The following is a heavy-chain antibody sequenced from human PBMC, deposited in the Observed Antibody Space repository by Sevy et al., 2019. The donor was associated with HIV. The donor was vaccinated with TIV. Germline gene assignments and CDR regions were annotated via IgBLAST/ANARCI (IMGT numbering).Heavy chain of an antibody. Sequence: GGSLRLSCAASGFSFSQYSMIWVRQAPGKGLEWLSYISGTSGTIYYAASVKGRFTISRDNAKNSVYLQMNSLRDEDTAVYYCARVVLYYDANYCDYWGQGALVTVSS. J-gene: IGHJ4*02. CDR1: GFSFSQYS. CDR2: ISGTSGTI. D-gene: IGHD3-22*01. V-gene: IGHV3-48*02. CDR3: ARVVLYYDANYCDY.